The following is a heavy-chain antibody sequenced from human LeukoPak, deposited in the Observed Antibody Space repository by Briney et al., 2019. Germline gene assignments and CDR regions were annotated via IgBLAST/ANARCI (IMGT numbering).Heavy chain of an antibody. D-gene: IGHD2-2*01. CDR3: ASLGYCSSTSCYASNYFDY. J-gene: IGHJ4*02. Sequence: GGPLRLSCAASGFTFSSYWMSWVRQAPGKGLEWVANIKQDGSEKYYVDSVKGRFTISRDNAKNSLYLQMNSLRAEDTAVYYCASLGYCSSTSCYASNYFDYWGQGTLVTVSS. V-gene: IGHV3-7*01. CDR2: IKQDGSEK. CDR1: GFTFSSYW.